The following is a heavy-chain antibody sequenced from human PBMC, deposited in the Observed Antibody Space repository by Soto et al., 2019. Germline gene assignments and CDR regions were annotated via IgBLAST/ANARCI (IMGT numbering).Heavy chain of an antibody. CDR2: ISAYNGNT. V-gene: IGHV1-18*01. CDR3: ARGSSGWSLYNWFDP. CDR1: GYTFTSYG. J-gene: IGHJ5*02. Sequence: GASVKVSCKASGYTFTSYGISWVRQAPGQGLEWMGWISAYNGNTNYAQKLQGRVTMTTDTTTSTAYMELRSLRSDDTAVYYCARGSSGWSLYNWFDPWGQGTLVTVSS. D-gene: IGHD6-19*01.